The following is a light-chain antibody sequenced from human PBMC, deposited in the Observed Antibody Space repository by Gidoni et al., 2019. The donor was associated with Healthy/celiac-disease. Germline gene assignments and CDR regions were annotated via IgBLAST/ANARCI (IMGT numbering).Light chain of an antibody. J-gene: IGKJ1*01. Sequence: DIQMTQSPSTLSASVGDRVTITCRSSQSISSWLAWYQQKPGKAPKLLIYDASSLESGVPSRFSGSGSGTEFTLTISSLQPDDFATYYCQQYNSYSGGTFGQGTKVKSN. CDR3: QQYNSYSGGT. CDR2: DAS. V-gene: IGKV1-5*01. CDR1: QSISSW.